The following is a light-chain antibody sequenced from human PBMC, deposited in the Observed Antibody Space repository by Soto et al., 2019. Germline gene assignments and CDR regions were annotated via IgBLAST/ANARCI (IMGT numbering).Light chain of an antibody. CDR3: CSYIHISTYV. V-gene: IGLV2-23*02. Sequence: QSVLTQPASESGSPGQSITISCTGTRSDVGTYNSVAWYQQHPGKAPKVLSFEVAKRPSGISNRFSVSKSGNTAFLTISGLQAEDEADYYCCSYIHISTYVFGTGTKLTVL. CDR2: EVA. J-gene: IGLJ1*01. CDR1: RSDVGTYNS.